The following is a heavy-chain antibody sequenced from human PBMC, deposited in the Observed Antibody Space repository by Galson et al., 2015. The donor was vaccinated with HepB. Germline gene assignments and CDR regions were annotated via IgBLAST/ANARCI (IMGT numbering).Heavy chain of an antibody. J-gene: IGHJ4*02. CDR3: ARDPRIVADGKLYYFDY. CDR2: ISGYNGNT. V-gene: IGHV1-18*01. CDR1: GYIFISNG. D-gene: IGHD6-13*01. Sequence: SVKVSCKASGYIFISNGISWVRQAPGQGLEWMGWISGYNGNTDYAQKFQGRVTMTTDTSTSTVYMELKSLTIDDTAVYYCARDPRIVADGKLYYFDYWGQGTLVTVSS.